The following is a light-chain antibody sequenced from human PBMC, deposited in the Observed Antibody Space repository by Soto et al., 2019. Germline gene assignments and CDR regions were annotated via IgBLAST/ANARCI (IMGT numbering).Light chain of an antibody. Sequence: DIQMTQAPSTLSASVADRVSIICRASQSISSWFAWYQQKGRKAPKLLISKASNLDSGVPSRFSGSGSGTEFNLTISSLQPEDFATYYCQQYNSFIWTFGQGTKVDTK. CDR3: QQYNSFIWT. CDR1: QSISSW. CDR2: KAS. V-gene: IGKV1-5*03. J-gene: IGKJ1*01.